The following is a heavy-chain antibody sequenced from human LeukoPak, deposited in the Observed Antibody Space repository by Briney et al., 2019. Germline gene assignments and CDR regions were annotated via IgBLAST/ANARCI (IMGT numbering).Heavy chain of an antibody. Sequence: PGGSLRLSCAAAGFTFSSYAMSWVRQAPGKGLEWVSTISVSGGSSYYADSVKGRFTISRDNSKNTVYLQMNSLRPEDTAVYFCAKDFDSGGSYDGAHSWGQGALVTVSS. CDR2: ISVSGGSS. J-gene: IGHJ4*02. D-gene: IGHD3-22*01. V-gene: IGHV3-23*01. CDR3: AKDFDSGGSYDGAHS. CDR1: GFTFSSYA.